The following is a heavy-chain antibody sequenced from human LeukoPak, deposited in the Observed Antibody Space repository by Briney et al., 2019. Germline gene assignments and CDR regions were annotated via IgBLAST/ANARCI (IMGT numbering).Heavy chain of an antibody. CDR1: GGTFSSYA. V-gene: IGHV1-69*05. CDR2: IIPIFGTA. D-gene: IGHD1-14*01. Sequence: ASVKVPCKASGGTFSSYAISWVRQAPGQGLEWMGRIIPIFGTANYAQKFQGRVTITTDESTSTAYMELSSLRSEDTAVYYCAYGSLYPGNDAFDIWGQGTMVTVSS. J-gene: IGHJ3*02. CDR3: AYGSLYPGNDAFDI.